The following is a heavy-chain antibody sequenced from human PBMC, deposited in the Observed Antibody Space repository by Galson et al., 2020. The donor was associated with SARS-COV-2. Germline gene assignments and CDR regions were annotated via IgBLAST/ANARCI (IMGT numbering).Heavy chain of an antibody. CDR2: IWYDGSNN. V-gene: IGHV3-33*01. CDR1: GFTFSSYG. D-gene: IGHD3-9*01. CDR3: ARGVLRYFDWSPTGGFDY. Sequence: SLKISCAASGFTFSSYGMHWVRQAPGKGLEWVAVIWYDGSNNYYADSVKGRFTITRDNSKNTLYLQMNSLRAEDTAVYYCARGVLRYFDWSPTGGFDYWGQGTLVTVSS. J-gene: IGHJ4*02.